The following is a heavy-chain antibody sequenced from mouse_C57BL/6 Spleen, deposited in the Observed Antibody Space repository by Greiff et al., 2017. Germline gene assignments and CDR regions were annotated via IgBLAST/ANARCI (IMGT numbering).Heavy chain of an antibody. Sequence: EVQLQQSGPELVKPGASVKISCKASGYTFTDYYMNWVKQSHGKSLEWIGDINPNNGGTSYNQKFKGKATLTVDKSSSTAYMELRSLTSEDSAVYYCARESHYYGNYAMDYWGQGTSVTVSS. CDR3: ARESHYYGNYAMDY. J-gene: IGHJ4*01. D-gene: IGHD1-1*01. CDR2: INPNNGGT. V-gene: IGHV1-26*01. CDR1: GYTFTDYY.